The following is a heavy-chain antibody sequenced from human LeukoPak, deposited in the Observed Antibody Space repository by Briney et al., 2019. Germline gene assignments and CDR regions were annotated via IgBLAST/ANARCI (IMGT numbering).Heavy chain of an antibody. J-gene: IGHJ4*02. Sequence: SEALSLTCTVSGGSTRSDYWGWVRQPPGRGLEWIGYIYYSGNANYNPSLKSRVTISLDTSRNQFSLRLNSVTAADTAVYYCARYAPPTTYYFDYWGQGTLVTVSS. D-gene: IGHD2-2*01. CDR1: GGSTRSDY. CDR3: ARYAPPTTYYFDY. CDR2: IYYSGNA. V-gene: IGHV4-59*01.